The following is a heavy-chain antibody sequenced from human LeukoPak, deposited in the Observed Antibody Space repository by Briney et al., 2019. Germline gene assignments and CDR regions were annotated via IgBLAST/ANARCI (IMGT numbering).Heavy chain of an antibody. CDR1: GFTFSTCA. Sequence: PGGSLRLSCAASGFTFSTCAMSWVRQAPGKGLEWVSAISGSGGTTYNADSVKGRFTISRDNSKSTLYLQMNSLRAEDTALYYCAKSRSAYPRVDGFDMWGQGTMVTVSS. V-gene: IGHV3-23*01. D-gene: IGHD3-3*01. J-gene: IGHJ3*02. CDR3: AKSRSAYPRVDGFDM. CDR2: ISGSGGTT.